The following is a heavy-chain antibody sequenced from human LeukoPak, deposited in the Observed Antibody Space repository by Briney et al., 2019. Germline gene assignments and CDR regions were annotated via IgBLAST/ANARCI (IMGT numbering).Heavy chain of an antibody. Sequence: SETLSLTCTDSGGSISSYYWSWVRPPPGKGLEWIGHTYTSGSTNYNPSLKSRVTISVDTSKNQFSLKLSSVTAADTAVYYCARHVPVPLRLGVYFDYWGQGTLVTVSS. D-gene: IGHD3-16*01. V-gene: IGHV4-4*09. J-gene: IGHJ4*02. CDR1: GGSISSYY. CDR3: ARHVPVPLRLGVYFDY. CDR2: TYTSGST.